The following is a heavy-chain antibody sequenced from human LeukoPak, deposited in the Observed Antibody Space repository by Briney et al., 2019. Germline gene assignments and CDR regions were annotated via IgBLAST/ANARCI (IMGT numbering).Heavy chain of an antibody. V-gene: IGHV5-51*01. CDR1: GYSFTSYW. Sequence: GESLKISCKGSGYSFTSYWIGWVRQMPGKGLEWMGIIYPGDSDTRYSPSFQGQVTISADKSISTAYLQWSSLKASDTAMYYCARGGHDFWSGYSPYYFDYWGQGTLVTVSS. J-gene: IGHJ4*02. CDR2: IYPGDSDT. CDR3: ARGGHDFWSGYSPYYFDY. D-gene: IGHD3-3*01.